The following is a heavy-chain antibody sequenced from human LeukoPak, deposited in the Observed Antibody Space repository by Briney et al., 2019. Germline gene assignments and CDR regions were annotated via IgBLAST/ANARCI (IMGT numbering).Heavy chain of an antibody. CDR2: ISDRSVSI. CDR1: GFTFSTYA. J-gene: IGHJ3*02. CDR3: AGSPSYSGDYSYDAFDM. D-gene: IGHD1-26*01. Sequence: GGSLRLSCTASGFTFSTYAMSWVRQAPGKGLEWVSSISDRSVSIYYADSVRGRFTISRDNSKYTLSLQMNSLRAEDTAIYWCAGSPSYSGDYSYDAFDMWGPRTLVTVSS. V-gene: IGHV3-23*01.